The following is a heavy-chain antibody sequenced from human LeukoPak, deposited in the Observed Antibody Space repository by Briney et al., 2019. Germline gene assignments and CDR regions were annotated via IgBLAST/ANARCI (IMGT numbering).Heavy chain of an antibody. CDR3: AKESGTTRAYGMDV. J-gene: IGHJ6*02. D-gene: IGHD1-7*01. CDR2: ISWNSGSI. V-gene: IGHV3-9*01. CDR1: GFTFDDYA. Sequence: QSGGSLRLSCAASGFTFDDYAMHWVRQAPGKGLEWVSGISWNSGSIGYADSVKGRFTISRDNAKNSLYLQMNSLRAEDTALYYCAKESGTTRAYGMDVWGQGTTVTVSS.